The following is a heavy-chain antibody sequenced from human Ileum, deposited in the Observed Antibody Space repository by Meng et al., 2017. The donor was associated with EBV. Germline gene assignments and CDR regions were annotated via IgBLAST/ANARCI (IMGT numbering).Heavy chain of an antibody. J-gene: IGHJ4*02. CDR1: GGSISRSDW. CDR2: TSHSGST. V-gene: IGHV4-4*02. Sequence: QLQLQESGPGLLKPSGTLSLTCAVAGGSISRSDWWSWVRQPPGKGLEWIGETSHSGSTNYSPSLKSRVTISLDKSKNQLSLKLNSVTAADTAVYYCASSDYYRSDYWGQGTLVTVSS. CDR3: ASSDYYRSDY. D-gene: IGHD3-22*01.